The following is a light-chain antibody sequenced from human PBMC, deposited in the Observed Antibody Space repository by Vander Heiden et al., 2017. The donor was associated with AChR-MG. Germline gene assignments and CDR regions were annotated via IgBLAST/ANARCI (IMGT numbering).Light chain of an antibody. V-gene: IGLV3-1*01. Sequence: SYELTQPPSVSGSPGQTASITCSGDKLGDKYACWYQQKPGQSPVLVIYQDSKRPSGIPERFSGSNSGNTATLTISGTQAMDEADYYCQAWDSSTAVFGGGTKLTAL. CDR1: KLGDKY. J-gene: IGLJ2*01. CDR3: QAWDSSTAV. CDR2: QDS.